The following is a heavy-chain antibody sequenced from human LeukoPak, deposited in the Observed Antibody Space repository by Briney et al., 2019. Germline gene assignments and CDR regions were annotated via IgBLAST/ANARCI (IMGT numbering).Heavy chain of an antibody. V-gene: IGHV3-48*01. J-gene: IGHJ6*02. CDR2: ISSSSSTI. CDR1: GFTFSGYS. CDR3: ARVGVRLYYYYGMDV. D-gene: IGHD2-21*02. Sequence: GGSLRLSCAASGFTFSGYSMNWVRQAPGKGLEWVSYISSSSSTIYYADSVKGRFTISRDKAKNSLYLQMNSLRAEDTAVYYCARVGVRLYYYYGMDVWGQGTTVTVSS.